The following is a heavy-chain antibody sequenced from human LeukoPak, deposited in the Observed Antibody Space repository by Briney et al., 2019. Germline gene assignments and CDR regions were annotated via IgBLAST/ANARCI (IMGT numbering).Heavy chain of an antibody. J-gene: IGHJ4*02. Sequence: SETLSLTCTVSGGSISSYYWGWIRQPPGKGLEWIGYIYYSGSTNYNPSLKSRVTISVDTSKNQFSLKLSSVTAADTAVYYCAGRDGWSGYYNDYFDYWGQGTLVTVSS. CDR3: AGRDGWSGYYNDYFDY. CDR1: GGSISSYY. D-gene: IGHD3-3*01. V-gene: IGHV4-59*01. CDR2: IYYSGST.